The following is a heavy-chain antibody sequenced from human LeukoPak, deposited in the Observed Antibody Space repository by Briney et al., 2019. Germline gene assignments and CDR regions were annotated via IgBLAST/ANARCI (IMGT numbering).Heavy chain of an antibody. V-gene: IGHV4-38-2*02. CDR2: IYHSGST. CDR1: GYSISSGYY. CDR3: ARGGGQELADY. Sequence: SETLSLTCTVSGYSISSGYYWGWIRQPPGKGLEWIGSIYHSGSTYYNPSLKSRVTISVDTSKNQFSLKLSSVTAADTAVYYCARGGGQELADYWGQGTLVTVSS. J-gene: IGHJ4*02. D-gene: IGHD4-23*01.